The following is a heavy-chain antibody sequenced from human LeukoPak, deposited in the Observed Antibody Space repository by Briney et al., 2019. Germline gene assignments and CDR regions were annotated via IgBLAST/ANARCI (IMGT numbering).Heavy chain of an antibody. CDR1: GFTFSSYE. D-gene: IGHD3-10*02. CDR2: ISSSSSYI. CDR3: AELGITMIGGV. V-gene: IGHV3-21*01. J-gene: IGHJ6*04. Sequence: PGGSLRLSCAASGFTFSSYEMNWVRQAPGKGLEWVSSISSSSSYIYYADSVKGRFTISRDNAKYSLFLQMNSLRAEDTAVYYCAELGITMIGGVWGKGTTVTISS.